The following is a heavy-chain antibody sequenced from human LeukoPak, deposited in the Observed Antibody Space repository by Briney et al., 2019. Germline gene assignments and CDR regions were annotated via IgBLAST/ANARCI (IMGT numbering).Heavy chain of an antibody. J-gene: IGHJ4*02. V-gene: IGHV3-23*01. CDR1: GFTFSSYA. CDR2: ISNSGGRT. D-gene: IGHD3-16*02. CDR3: AKDPGYDYVWGSYRHFDY. Sequence: GGSLRLSCAASGFTFSSYAMSWVRQAPGKGLEWVSSISNSGGRTFYTDSVKGRFTISRDNSKITLYLQMNSLRAEDTAVYYCAKDPGYDYVWGSYRHFDYWGQGTLVTVSS.